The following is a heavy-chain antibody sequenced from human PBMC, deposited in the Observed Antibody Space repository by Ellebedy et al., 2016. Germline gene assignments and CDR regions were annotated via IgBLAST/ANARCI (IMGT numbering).Heavy chain of an antibody. Sequence: ASVKVSCKASGYTFTSYAMHWVRQAPGQRLEWMGWINAGNGNTKYSQKFQGRVTITRDTSASTAYMELRSLRSDDTAVYYCARERVLRYFDSLRNAFDIWGQGTMVTVSS. CDR3: ARERVLRYFDSLRNAFDI. J-gene: IGHJ3*02. CDR2: INAGNGNT. V-gene: IGHV1-3*01. CDR1: GYTFTSYA. D-gene: IGHD3-9*01.